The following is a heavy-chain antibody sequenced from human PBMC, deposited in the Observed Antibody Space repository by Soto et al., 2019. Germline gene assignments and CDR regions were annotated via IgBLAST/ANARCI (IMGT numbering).Heavy chain of an antibody. V-gene: IGHV1-18*04. D-gene: IGHD3-3*01. J-gene: IGHJ5*02. CDR2: ISAYNGNT. Sequence: QVQLVQSGAEVKKPGASVKVSCKSSGYTFTSYGISWVRQAPGQGLEWLGWISAYNGNTNYAQKLQGRVTMTTDTSTSTGSMELRSLRSDATAVYYCARDRGIFWSGGKTWFDPWGQGTLVTVSS. CDR1: GYTFTSYG. CDR3: ARDRGIFWSGGKTWFDP.